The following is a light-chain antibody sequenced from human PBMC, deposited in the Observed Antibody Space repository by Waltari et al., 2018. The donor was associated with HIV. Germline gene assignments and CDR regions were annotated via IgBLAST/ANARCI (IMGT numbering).Light chain of an antibody. J-gene: IGLJ1*01. Sequence: QSVLTQPPSASGTPGQRVTISFSASSSYVGSTSVYCYQQLPGTAPKLLIYRNNQRPSGVPDRFSGSKSGTSASLAISGLRSEDEADYYCAAWGDSLSSYVFGTGTEVTVL. CDR1: SSYVGSTS. V-gene: IGLV1-47*01. CDR2: RNN. CDR3: AAWGDSLSSYV.